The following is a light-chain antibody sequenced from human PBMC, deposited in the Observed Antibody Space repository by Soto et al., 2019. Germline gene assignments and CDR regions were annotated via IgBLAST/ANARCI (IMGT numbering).Light chain of an antibody. CDR2: GAS. J-gene: IGKJ1*01. Sequence: IVLTQSPGTLSSSPGERATLSCRASRSVSANNLAWYQKRPGQAPMLLIYGASRRATGIPDRFSGSGSGTDFPLTITRLEPEDFAMYYCQRYDSFRTFGQGTKVDIK. V-gene: IGKV3-20*01. CDR3: QRYDSFRT. CDR1: RSVSANN.